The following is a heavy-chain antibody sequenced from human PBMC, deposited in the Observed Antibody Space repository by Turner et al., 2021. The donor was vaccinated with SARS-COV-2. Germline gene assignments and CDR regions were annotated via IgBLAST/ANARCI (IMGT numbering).Heavy chain of an antibody. D-gene: IGHD6-13*01. Sequence: EVQLLESGGGLIQPGGSLRLSCTGSGFRFGQSWMTWVRQAPGKGLEWVSGISGRGESIYYADPVKGRFTISRDNSKNTVHLQMNSLRADDTAVYYCAKYGWSSSSRGAVDLWGHGTMVTVSS. CDR3: AKYGWSSSSRGAVDL. V-gene: IGHV3-23*01. CDR2: ISGRGESI. CDR1: GFRFGQSW. J-gene: IGHJ3*01.